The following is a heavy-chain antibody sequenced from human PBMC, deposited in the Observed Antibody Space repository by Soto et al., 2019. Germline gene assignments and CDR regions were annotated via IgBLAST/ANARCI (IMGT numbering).Heavy chain of an antibody. CDR3: ARGRVVVAATPHFDY. CDR2: INHVGGT. J-gene: IGHJ4*02. D-gene: IGHD2-15*01. CDR1: GGFLSESY. Sequence: PSDTLSLTCAVYGGFLSESYWTWIRQPPGKGLEWIGEINHVGGTYYNPSLKSRVTISADNSKNHFSLKLSSVTAADTAVYYCARGRVVVAATPHFDYWGQGTLVTVSS. V-gene: IGHV4-34*01.